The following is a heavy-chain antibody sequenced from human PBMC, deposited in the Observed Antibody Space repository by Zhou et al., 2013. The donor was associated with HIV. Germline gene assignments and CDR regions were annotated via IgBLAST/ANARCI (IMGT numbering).Heavy chain of an antibody. CDR1: GGSFSGYY. V-gene: IGHV4-34*01. CDR3: ARHRARPNIAVVLPGRDAFDI. CDR2: INHSGST. Sequence: VQLQQWGAGLLKPSETLSLTCAVYGGSFSGYYWSWIRQPPGKGLEWIGEINHSGSTNYNPSLKSRVTISVDTSKNQFSLKLSSVTAADTAVYYCARHRARPNIAVVLPGRDAFDIWGQGTMVTVSS. D-gene: IGHD6-19*01. J-gene: IGHJ3*02.